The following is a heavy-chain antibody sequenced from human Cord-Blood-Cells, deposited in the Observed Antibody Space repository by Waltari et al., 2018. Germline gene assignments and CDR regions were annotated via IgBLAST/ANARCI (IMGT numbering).Heavy chain of an antibody. D-gene: IGHD1-26*01. CDR2: INPNSGGT. J-gene: IGHJ3*02. CDR1: GYTLTGYY. Sequence: QVQLVQSGAEVKKPGASVKVSCKASGYTLTGYYMHWVRQAPGQGLEWMGRINPNSGGTNYAQKFQGRVTMTRDTSISTAYMELSRRRSDDTAVYYCASGGPYSGSYFAFDIWGQGTMVTVSS. V-gene: IGHV1-2*06. CDR3: ASGGPYSGSYFAFDI.